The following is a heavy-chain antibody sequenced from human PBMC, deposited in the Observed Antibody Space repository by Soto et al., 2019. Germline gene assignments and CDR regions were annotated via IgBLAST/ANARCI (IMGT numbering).Heavy chain of an antibody. CDR2: TYYRSKWYN. V-gene: IGHV6-1*01. CDR1: GDSVSSNSSA. D-gene: IGHD6-13*01. J-gene: IGHJ4*02. Sequence: SQTLSLPCVISGDSVSSNSSAWNFIRQSPSRGLEWLGRTYYRSKWYNDYAVSVKSRITINPDTSKNQFSLQLNSVTPEDTAVYYCARLAAGTPPGRDYWGQGTLVIVSS. CDR3: ARLAAGTPPGRDY.